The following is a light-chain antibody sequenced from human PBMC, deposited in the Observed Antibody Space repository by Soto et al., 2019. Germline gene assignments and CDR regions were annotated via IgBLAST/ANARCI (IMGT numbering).Light chain of an antibody. Sequence: LTQPPSASGSPGQSVTISCTGTSSDVGGYNYVSWYQQHPGKAPKLMIYEVSKRPSGVPDRFSGSESGNTASLTVSGLQAEDEADYYCSSYAGSNNFVFGTGTKVTVL. V-gene: IGLV2-8*01. CDR1: SSDVGGYNY. J-gene: IGLJ1*01. CDR3: SSYAGSNNFV. CDR2: EVS.